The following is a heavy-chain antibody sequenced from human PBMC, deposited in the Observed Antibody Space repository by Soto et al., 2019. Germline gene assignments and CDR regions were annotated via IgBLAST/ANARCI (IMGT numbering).Heavy chain of an antibody. CDR3: EKASSSSPNYYYGMDV. Sequence: EVQLLESGGGLVQPGGSLRLSCAASGYTFRSYAMSWVRQAPGKGLEWVSAISGSGGSTYYADSVKGRFTISRDNSKNTLDLQMNSLRAEDTAVYYCEKASSSSPNYYYGMDVWGQGTTVTVSS. J-gene: IGHJ6*02. CDR2: ISGSGGST. D-gene: IGHD6-6*01. CDR1: GYTFRSYA. V-gene: IGHV3-23*01.